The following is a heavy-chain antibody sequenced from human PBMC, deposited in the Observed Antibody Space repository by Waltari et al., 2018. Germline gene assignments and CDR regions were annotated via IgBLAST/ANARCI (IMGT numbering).Heavy chain of an antibody. CDR2: IYHSGST. D-gene: IGHD2-15*01. CDR3: ARLRDCSGGSCPDY. J-gene: IGHJ4*02. Sequence: QVQLQESGTGLVKPSETLSLTCAVSGYSISSGYYWGWIRQPPGKGLEWIGSIYHSGSTYYNPSLKSRVTISVDTSKNQFSLKLSSVTAADTAVYYCARLRDCSGGSCPDYWGQGTLVTVSS. CDR1: GYSISSGYY. V-gene: IGHV4-38-2*01.